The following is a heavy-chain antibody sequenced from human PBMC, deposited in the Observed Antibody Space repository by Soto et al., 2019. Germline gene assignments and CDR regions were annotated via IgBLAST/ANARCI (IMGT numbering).Heavy chain of an antibody. CDR3: ARGSGSTAEMDNWFDP. V-gene: IGHV3-48*02. CDR1: GFTFSSYG. D-gene: IGHD5-12*01. CDR2: ISSSSSTI. J-gene: IGHJ5*02. Sequence: GGSLRLSCAASGFTFSSYGMNWVRQAPGKGLEWVSYISSSSSTIYYADSVKGRFTISRDNAKNSLYLQMNSLRDEDTAVYYCARGSGSTAEMDNWFDPWGQGTLVTVSS.